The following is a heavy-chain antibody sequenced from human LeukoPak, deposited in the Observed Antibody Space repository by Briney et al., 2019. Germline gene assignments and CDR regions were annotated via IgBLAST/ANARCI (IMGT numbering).Heavy chain of an antibody. CDR2: LSSSGTT. V-gene: IGHV4-4*07. J-gene: IGHJ4*02. CDR1: GGSNSTYY. D-gene: IGHD3-3*01. Sequence: TSETLSLTCTVSGGSNSTYYWSWIRQPAGKGLEWIGRLSSSGTTNYNTSLKSRVTMSVDTSTNQLSLNLTSVTAADTAVYYCAREVSGSDYYRAYDYWGQGTLVTVSS. CDR3: AREVSGSDYYRAYDY.